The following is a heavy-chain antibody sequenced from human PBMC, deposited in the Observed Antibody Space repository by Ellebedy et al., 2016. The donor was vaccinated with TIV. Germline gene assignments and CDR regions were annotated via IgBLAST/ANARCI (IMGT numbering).Heavy chain of an antibody. CDR1: GGSISSSSYY. CDR3: AKGFTWIRSWFDP. J-gene: IGHJ5*02. D-gene: IGHD5-18*01. Sequence: MPSETLSLTCTVSGGSISSSSYYRGWIRKAPGKGLEWTGSIYYSGSTYYNPSLNSRLTISVDTSKNQFSLKLSSVTAADTAVYYCAKGFTWIRSWFDPWGQGTLVTVSS. V-gene: IGHV4-39*01. CDR2: IYYSGST.